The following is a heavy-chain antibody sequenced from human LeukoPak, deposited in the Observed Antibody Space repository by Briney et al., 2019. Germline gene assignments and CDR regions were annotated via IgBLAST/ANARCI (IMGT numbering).Heavy chain of an antibody. V-gene: IGHV3-21*01. CDR2: ISNSGFYI. Sequence: GGSLTLSCAASGFTLSSYTTQWLRQAPGRGREWVSSISNSGFYIYYTDSVKGRFVVSRDNANNSLSLQMNRLRDEDTAVCSCVTDGASDIWGQGTMVTVSS. CDR3: VTDGASDI. CDR1: GFTLSSYT. J-gene: IGHJ3*02.